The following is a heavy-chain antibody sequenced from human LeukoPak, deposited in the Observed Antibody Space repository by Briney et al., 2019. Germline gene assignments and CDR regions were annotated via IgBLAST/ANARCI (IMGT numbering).Heavy chain of an antibody. CDR1: GFPFSSYG. V-gene: IGHV3-30*18. CDR2: IWYGGSNK. J-gene: IGHJ3*02. CDR3: AKDTFYCSSTSCYSWAAFDI. D-gene: IGHD2-2*01. Sequence: GRSLRLSCAAPGFPFSSYGLPWVRQAPGKGLEWVAVIWYGGSNKYYADSVKGRFTISRDNSKNTLYLQMNSLRAEDTAVYYCAKDTFYCSSTSCYSWAAFDIWGQGTMVTVSS.